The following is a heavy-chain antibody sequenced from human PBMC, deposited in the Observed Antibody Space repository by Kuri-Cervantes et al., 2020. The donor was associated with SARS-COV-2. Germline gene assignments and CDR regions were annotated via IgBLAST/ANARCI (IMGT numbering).Heavy chain of an antibody. CDR1: GYTFSSYG. CDR3: ARTSNRITIFGVVIIHDAFDI. J-gene: IGHJ3*02. CDR2: INTYNGGT. V-gene: IGHV1-18*01. Sequence: ASVKVSCKASGYTFSSYGISWVRQVPGQGLEWMGWINTYNGGTNYAQKFQGRVTMTTETSTSSAYMELRSLRSDDTAVYYCARTSNRITIFGVVIIHDAFDIWGQGTMVTVSS. D-gene: IGHD3-3*01.